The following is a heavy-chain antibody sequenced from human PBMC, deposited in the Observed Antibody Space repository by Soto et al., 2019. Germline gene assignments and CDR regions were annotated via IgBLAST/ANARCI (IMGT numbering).Heavy chain of an antibody. Sequence: EVQLLESGGGLVQPGGSLRLSCAASGFTFSSYAMSWVRQAPGKGLEWVSAISGSGGSTYYADSVKGWFTISRDNSKNTLYLQMNSLRAEDTAVYYCAKEEMNCSGGSCYSASLFDYWGQGTLVTVSS. V-gene: IGHV3-23*01. CDR2: ISGSGGST. J-gene: IGHJ4*02. CDR1: GFTFSSYA. CDR3: AKEEMNCSGGSCYSASLFDY. D-gene: IGHD2-15*01.